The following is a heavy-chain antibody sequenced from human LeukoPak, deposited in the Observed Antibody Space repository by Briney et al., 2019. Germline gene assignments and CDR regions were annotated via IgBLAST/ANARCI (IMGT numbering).Heavy chain of an antibody. D-gene: IGHD6-19*01. CDR2: ISDSGGTT. V-gene: IGHV3-23*01. J-gene: IGHJ4*02. CDR1: GFTFRTYA. CDR3: ARRSGIAVAGAFYY. Sequence: GGSLRLSCVASGFTFRTYAMSWVRQAPGKGLEWVSGISDSGGTTYYVDSVKGRFTISRDNSKNTLYLQMNSLRAEDTAVYYCARRSGIAVAGAFYYWGQGTLVTVSS.